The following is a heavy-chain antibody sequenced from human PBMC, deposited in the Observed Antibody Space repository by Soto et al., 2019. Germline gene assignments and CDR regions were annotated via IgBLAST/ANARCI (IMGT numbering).Heavy chain of an antibody. CDR2: IYNSVIT. V-gene: IGHV4-61*01. CDR3: ARGWDANS. D-gene: IGHD6-19*01. Sequence: QVLMHESGPGLVKPSETLSLTCTVSGASVSSGNQYWSWIRQPPGKRLEWIGFIYNSVITNYSPSLKGRVSISADTSRNQFSLKVTSETAADTAVYYCARGWDANSWGQGALVTVSS. CDR1: GASVSSGNQY. J-gene: IGHJ4*02.